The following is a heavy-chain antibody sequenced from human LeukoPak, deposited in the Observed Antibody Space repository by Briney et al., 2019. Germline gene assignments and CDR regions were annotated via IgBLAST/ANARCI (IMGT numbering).Heavy chain of an antibody. D-gene: IGHD3/OR15-3a*01. V-gene: IGHV3-11*04. CDR2: ISGTGSTT. J-gene: IGHJ4*02. CDR3: ARDRYDYWTSYSSYYFDF. CDR1: GFTFNDYY. Sequence: GGSLRLSCAASGFTFNDYYMSWIRQAPGKGLEWVSYISGTGSTTNYADSVQGRFTISRDNANKSLYLEMDSLRAEDTAVYYCARDRYDYWTSYSSYYFDFWGQGTLVTVSS.